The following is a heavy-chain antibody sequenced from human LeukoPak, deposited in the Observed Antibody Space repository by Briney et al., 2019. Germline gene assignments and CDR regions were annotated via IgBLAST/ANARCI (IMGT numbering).Heavy chain of an antibody. Sequence: ASETLSLTCTVSGGSISSGDYYWSWIRQPPGKGLEWIGYIYYSGSTYYNPSLKSRVTISVDTSKNQFSLKLSSVTAADTAVYYCAREGSSGYYYYWYFDLWGRGTLVTVSS. V-gene: IGHV4-30-4*01. D-gene: IGHD3-22*01. CDR3: AREGSSGYYYYWYFDL. CDR1: GGSISSGDYY. CDR2: IYYSGST. J-gene: IGHJ2*01.